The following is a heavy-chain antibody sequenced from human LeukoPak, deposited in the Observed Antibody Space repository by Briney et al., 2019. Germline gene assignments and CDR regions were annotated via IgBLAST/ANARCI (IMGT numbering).Heavy chain of an antibody. J-gene: IGHJ4*02. Sequence: SETLSLTCTVSGGSISSSSYYWGWIRQPPGKGLEWIGSIYYSGSTYYNPSLKSRVTISVDTSKNQFSLKLSSVTAADTAVYYCARVIARNFDYWGQGTLVTVSS. CDR3: ARVIARNFDY. V-gene: IGHV4-39*01. D-gene: IGHD2-21*01. CDR1: GGSISSSSYY. CDR2: IYYSGST.